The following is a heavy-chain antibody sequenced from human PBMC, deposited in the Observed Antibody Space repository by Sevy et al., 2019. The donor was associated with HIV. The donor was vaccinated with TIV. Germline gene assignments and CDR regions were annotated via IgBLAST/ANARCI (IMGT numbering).Heavy chain of an antibody. Sequence: GGSLRLSCAASGFTFSYYTMKWVRQAPGKGLEWVSSISSGSSYISYGESGKGRFTISRDNAKNSLFLQMNSLRAEDTAVYYCARSLDYYDSSGANDYWGQGTLVTVSS. CDR2: ISSGSSYI. CDR1: GFTFSYYT. D-gene: IGHD3-22*01. CDR3: ARSLDYYDSSGANDY. J-gene: IGHJ4*02. V-gene: IGHV3-21*01.